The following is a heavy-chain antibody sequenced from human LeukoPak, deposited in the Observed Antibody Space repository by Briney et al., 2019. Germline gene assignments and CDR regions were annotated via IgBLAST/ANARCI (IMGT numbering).Heavy chain of an antibody. D-gene: IGHD6-13*01. CDR2: ISDSSRTT. V-gene: IGHV3-23*01. CDR3: AKKLGFIPQFDY. Sequence: PGRSLRLSCEVSGFTFSTEAMTWVRPAHGKGLEWVSSISDSSRTTYYADSVQGRFTISRDNSRNTVYLQMNSLRVEDTAFYYCAKKLGFIPQFDYWSQGTLVAVSS. CDR1: GFTFSTEA. J-gene: IGHJ4*02.